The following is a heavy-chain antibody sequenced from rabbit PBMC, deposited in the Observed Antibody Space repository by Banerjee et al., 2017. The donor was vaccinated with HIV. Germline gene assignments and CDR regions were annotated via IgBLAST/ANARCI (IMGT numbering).Heavy chain of an antibody. Sequence: QSLEESGGDLVKPGASLTLTCTASGFSFSSSYYMCWVRQAPGKGLEWIACIYTASSGNTVYATWAKGRFTISRTSSTTVALQMTSLTAADTATYFCARDLAGVIGWNFDLWGPGTLVTVS. D-gene: IGHD4-1*01. CDR1: GFSFSSSYY. J-gene: IGHJ4*01. CDR3: ARDLAGVIGWNFDL. CDR2: IYTASSGNT. V-gene: IGHV1S40*01.